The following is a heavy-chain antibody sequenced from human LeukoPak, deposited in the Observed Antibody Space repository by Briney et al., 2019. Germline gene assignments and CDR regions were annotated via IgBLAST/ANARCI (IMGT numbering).Heavy chain of an antibody. D-gene: IGHD6-19*01. CDR3: ARGLRDSSAWFDP. V-gene: IGHV4-30-2*01. J-gene: IGHJ5*02. CDR1: GGSISSGGYS. Sequence: PSETLSLTCAVSGGSISSGGYSWSWIRQPPGKGLEWIGYIYHSGSTYYNPSLKSRVTISVDRSKNQFSLKLSSVTAADTAVYYCARGLRDSSAWFDPWGQGTLVTVSS. CDR2: IYHSGST.